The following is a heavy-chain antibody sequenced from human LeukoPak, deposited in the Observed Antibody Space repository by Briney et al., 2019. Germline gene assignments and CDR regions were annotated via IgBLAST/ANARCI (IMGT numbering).Heavy chain of an antibody. CDR1: RGTFSSYA. D-gene: IGHD2-2*01. CDR3: ARGGGRDIVVVPESP. J-gene: IGHJ3*01. Sequence: ASVKVSCKASRGTFSSYAISWVRQAPGQGLEWMGGIIPVFGTVNYAQKFQGRVTITTDESTSTAYMELSGLRSEGTAVYYCARGGGRDIVVVPESPWGQGTMVTVFS. V-gene: IGHV1-69*05. CDR2: IIPVFGTV.